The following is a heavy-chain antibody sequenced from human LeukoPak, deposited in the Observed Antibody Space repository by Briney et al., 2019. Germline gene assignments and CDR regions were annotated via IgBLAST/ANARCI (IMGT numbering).Heavy chain of an antibody. CDR3: AKDRERWLQSTFDY. Sequence: GGSLRLSYAASGFTFSSYGMHWVRQAPGKGLEWVSAISGSGGSTYYADSVKGRFTISRDNSKNTLYLQMNSLRAEDTAVYYCAKDRERWLQSTFDYWGQGTLVTVSS. D-gene: IGHD5-24*01. V-gene: IGHV3-23*01. J-gene: IGHJ4*02. CDR1: GFTFSSYG. CDR2: ISGSGGST.